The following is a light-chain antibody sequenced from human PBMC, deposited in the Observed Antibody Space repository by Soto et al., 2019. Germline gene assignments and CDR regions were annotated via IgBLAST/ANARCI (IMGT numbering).Light chain of an antibody. CDR1: QDISIW. CDR3: QPYNTYSGT. J-gene: IGKJ3*01. V-gene: IGKV1-5*03. CDR2: RAS. Sequence: DIQMTQSPSTLSASVGDRVTITCRASQDISIWLAWFQQKPGKAPTLLIYRASSLDSGVPSGFSGSGSGTEFLLTISSLQPDDFATYYCQPYNTYSGTFGPGTKVDIK.